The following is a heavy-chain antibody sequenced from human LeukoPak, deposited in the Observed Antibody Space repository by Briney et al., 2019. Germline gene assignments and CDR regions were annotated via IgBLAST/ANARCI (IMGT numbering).Heavy chain of an antibody. CDR1: GYTFTAYY. V-gene: IGHV1-2*02. CDR3: ARVAGGDWYYFDF. D-gene: IGHD2-21*02. Sequence: APVKVSCKASGYTFTAYYMHWVREAPGQGLEWMGWINLNSGGTNSAQKFQGRVTMTRDTSISAAYMELSRLGSDDTAVYYCARVAGGDWYYFDFWGQGTLVTVSS. J-gene: IGHJ4*02. CDR2: INLNSGGT.